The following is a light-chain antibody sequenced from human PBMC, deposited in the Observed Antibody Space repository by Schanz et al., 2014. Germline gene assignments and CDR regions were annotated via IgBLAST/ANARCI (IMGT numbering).Light chain of an antibody. CDR2: KVS. Sequence: DVVMTQSPLSLPVTLGQPASISCRSSQSLVYSDGNTYLSWFQQRPGQSPRRLIYKVSIRDSGVPDRVSGSGSGTDFTLRISTVEAEDVGVYYCMQGTYWRTFGQGTKLEIK. CDR1: QSLVYSDGNTY. V-gene: IGKV2-30*01. J-gene: IGKJ2*01. CDR3: MQGTYWRT.